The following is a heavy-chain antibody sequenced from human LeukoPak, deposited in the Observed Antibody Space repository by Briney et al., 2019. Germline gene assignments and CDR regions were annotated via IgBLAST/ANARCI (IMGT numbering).Heavy chain of an antibody. V-gene: IGHV3-66*01. J-gene: IGHJ4*02. D-gene: IGHD4-17*01. Sequence: GGSLRLSCAASGFTVSSNYMSWVRQAPGKGLEWVSVIYSGGDTYYADSVKGRFTISRGNSKNTLYLQMNSLRAEDTAVYYCARSPDYAGYLFDYWGQGTLVTVSS. CDR3: ARSPDYAGYLFDY. CDR2: IYSGGDT. CDR1: GFTVSSNY.